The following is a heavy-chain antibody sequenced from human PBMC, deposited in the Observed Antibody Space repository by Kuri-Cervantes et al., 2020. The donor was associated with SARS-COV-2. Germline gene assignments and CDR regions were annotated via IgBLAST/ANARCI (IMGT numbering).Heavy chain of an antibody. D-gene: IGHD6-19*01. CDR3: ARGGQWLVLGNGSIDY. Sequence: GESLKISCAASGFTFSSYGMQWVRQAPGKGLEWISHISSSSTTIYYADSVEGRFTVSRDNARNSVYLQMDSLRAEDTAVYYCARGGQWLVLGNGSIDYWSQGTLVTVSS. V-gene: IGHV3-48*01. CDR1: GFTFSSYG. CDR2: ISSSSTTI. J-gene: IGHJ4*02.